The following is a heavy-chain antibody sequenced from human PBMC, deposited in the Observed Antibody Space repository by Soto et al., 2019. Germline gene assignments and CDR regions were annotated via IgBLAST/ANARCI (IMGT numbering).Heavy chain of an antibody. J-gene: IGHJ4*02. CDR3: AREMATSNDY. CDR2: IMPIFGTA. CDR1: GGTCSSYD. Sequence: QVRPVQSGAEAKKPGSSVKVCCKDSGGTCSSYDISWVRQDPGQGLEWMGGIMPIFGTANYAQEFQGRVTITADESTSTDYMVLSSLRSEDTALYYCAREMATSNDYWGQGTLVTVSS. V-gene: IGHV1-69*01. D-gene: IGHD5-12*01.